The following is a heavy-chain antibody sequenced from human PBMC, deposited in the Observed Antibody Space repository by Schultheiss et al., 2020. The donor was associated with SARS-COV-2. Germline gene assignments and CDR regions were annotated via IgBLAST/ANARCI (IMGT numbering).Heavy chain of an antibody. V-gene: IGHV3-72*01. Sequence: GGSLRLSCAASGFTLSDHYIDWLRQAPGKGLEWVGRTRNKANSYTTEYAASVKGRFTISRDDSKSIAYLQMNSLKTEDTAVYYCTREVVHYDFWSGYYSHYVDYWGQGTLVTVSS. CDR1: GFTLSDHY. D-gene: IGHD3-3*01. CDR2: TRNKANSYTT. J-gene: IGHJ4*02. CDR3: TREVVHYDFWSGYYSHYVDY.